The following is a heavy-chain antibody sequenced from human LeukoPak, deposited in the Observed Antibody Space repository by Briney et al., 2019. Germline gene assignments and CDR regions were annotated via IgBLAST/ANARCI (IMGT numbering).Heavy chain of an antibody. D-gene: IGHD4-17*01. CDR1: GGSISSSSYY. V-gene: IGHV4-39*07. Sequence: PSETLSLTCTVSGGSISSSSYYWGWIRQPPGKGLEWIGSIYYSGSTYYNPSLKSRVTISVDTSKNQFSLKLSSVTAADTAVYYCARAVTTKWDYYYVDVWGKGTTVTVSS. CDR2: IYYSGST. CDR3: ARAVTTKWDYYYVDV. J-gene: IGHJ6*03.